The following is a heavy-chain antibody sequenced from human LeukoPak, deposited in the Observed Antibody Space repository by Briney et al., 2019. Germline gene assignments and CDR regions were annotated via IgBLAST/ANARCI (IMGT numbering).Heavy chain of an antibody. CDR3: ARSNQADDY. Sequence: PGRSLRLSCAASGFTFSSYWMRWVRQVPGKGLVWVARINPGGSSITYADSVKGRFTISRDNAKNTLYLQMDSLRAEDTSVYYCARSNQADDYWGQGTLVTVSS. D-gene: IGHD1-14*01. CDR1: GFTFSSYW. V-gene: IGHV3-74*01. J-gene: IGHJ4*02. CDR2: INPGGSSI.